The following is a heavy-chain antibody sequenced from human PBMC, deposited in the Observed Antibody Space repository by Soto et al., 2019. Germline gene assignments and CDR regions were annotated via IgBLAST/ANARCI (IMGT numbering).Heavy chain of an antibody. J-gene: IGHJ4*02. CDR3: AREGLTSGDTFAY. CDR1: GYSFIDYS. D-gene: IGHD3-10*01. CDR2: ISASNGNT. V-gene: IGHV1-18*04. Sequence: QVQLVQSGTEVKKPGTSVKVSCKTSGYSFIDYSITWVRQAPGQGLEWMGWISASNGNTEYAQKLQGRVTMTTDTSTGTAYMELRSLRSDDTAMYYCAREGLTSGDTFAYWGQGTLVTVSS.